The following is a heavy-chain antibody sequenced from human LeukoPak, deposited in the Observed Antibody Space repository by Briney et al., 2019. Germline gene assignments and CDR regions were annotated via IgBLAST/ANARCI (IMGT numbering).Heavy chain of an antibody. CDR3: AGGVVAALDFDY. D-gene: IGHD2-15*01. V-gene: IGHV4-59*01. CDR1: GGSISRYY. J-gene: IGHJ4*02. Sequence: SETLSLTCTVSGGSISRYYWSWIRQPPGEGLEWIGYIYYSGSTNYNPSLKSRVTISVDTSKNQFSLKLSSVTAADTAVYYCAGGVVAALDFDYWGQGTLVTVSS. CDR2: IYYSGST.